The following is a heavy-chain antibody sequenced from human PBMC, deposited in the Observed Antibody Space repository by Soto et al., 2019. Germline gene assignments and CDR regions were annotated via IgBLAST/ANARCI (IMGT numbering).Heavy chain of an antibody. CDR1: EFTVSSNY. Sequence: GALRLSCTASEFTVSSNYMNWVRQAPGKGLECVSTIYSGGSTYYADSVKGRFTISRDNSKNTLYLQMNNLRAEDTAVYYCAGRVGATNYGMDVWGQGTTVTVSS. V-gene: IGHV3-53*01. CDR2: IYSGGST. D-gene: IGHD1-26*01. CDR3: AGRVGATNYGMDV. J-gene: IGHJ6*02.